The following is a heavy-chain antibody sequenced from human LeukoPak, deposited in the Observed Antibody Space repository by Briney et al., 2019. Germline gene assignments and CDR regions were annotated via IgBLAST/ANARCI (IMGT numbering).Heavy chain of an antibody. CDR2: ISGSGGST. V-gene: IGHV3-23*01. Sequence: GGSLRLSCAASGFTFSSYAMSWVRQAPGKGLEWVSAISGSGGSTYYADSVKGRFTISRDNSKNTLYLQMNSLRAEDTAVYYCAKVEEQWLARGGYFDYWGQGPLVTVSS. CDR3: AKVEEQWLARGGYFDY. J-gene: IGHJ4*02. CDR1: GFTFSSYA. D-gene: IGHD6-19*01.